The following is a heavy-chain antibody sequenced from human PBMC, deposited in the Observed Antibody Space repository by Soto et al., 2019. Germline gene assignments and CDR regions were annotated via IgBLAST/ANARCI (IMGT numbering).Heavy chain of an antibody. D-gene: IGHD4-17*01. CDR1: GFTFDDYA. CDR2: ISWNSGSI. CDR3: SKAVLRWSHTYSFDI. J-gene: IGHJ3*02. V-gene: IGHV3-9*01. Sequence: GGSLRLSCAASGFTFDDYAMHWVRQAPGKGLEWVSGISWNSGSIGYADSVKGRFTISRDNAKNSLYLQMNSLRAEDTALYYCSKAVLRWSHTYSFDIWGQGTMVTVSS.